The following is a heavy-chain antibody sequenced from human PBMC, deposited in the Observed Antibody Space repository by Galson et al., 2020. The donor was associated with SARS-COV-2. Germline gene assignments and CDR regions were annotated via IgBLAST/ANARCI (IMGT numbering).Heavy chain of an antibody. J-gene: IGHJ6*02. V-gene: IGHV4-59*01. D-gene: IGHD4-17*01. Sequence: EASETLSLTCSVSDGPMSSYYWSWIRQPPGKGLEWIGYISYSGSANYNPSLRSRVTISVDLSKNQFSLKVTSVTAADTAVYYCARDPAPLYGDNYYYGMDVWGRGTTVTVSS. CDR1: DGPMSSYY. CDR3: ARDPAPLYGDNYYYGMDV. CDR2: ISYSGSA.